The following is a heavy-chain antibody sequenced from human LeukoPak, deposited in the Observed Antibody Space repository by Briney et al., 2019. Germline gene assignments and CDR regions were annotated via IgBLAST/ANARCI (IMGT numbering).Heavy chain of an antibody. CDR1: GGTFSSYA. J-gene: IGHJ4*02. CDR3: ATNLITVAGTTG. CDR2: ISAYNGNT. D-gene: IGHD6-19*01. Sequence: AASVKVSCKASGGTFSSYAISWVRQAPGQGLEWMGWISAYNGNTNYAQKLQGRVTMTEDTSTDTAYMELSSLRSEDTAVYYCATNLITVAGTTGWGQGTLVTVSS. V-gene: IGHV1-18*01.